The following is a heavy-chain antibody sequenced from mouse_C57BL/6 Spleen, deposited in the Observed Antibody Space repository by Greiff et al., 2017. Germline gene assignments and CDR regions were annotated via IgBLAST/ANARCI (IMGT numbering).Heavy chain of an antibody. CDR1: GYTFTDYN. J-gene: IGHJ1*03. CDR2: INPNNGGT. Sequence: VQLKQSGPELVKPGASVKIPCKASGYTFTDYNMDWVKQSHGKSLEWIGDINPNNGGTIYNQKFKGKATLTVDKSSSTAYMELRSLTSEDTAVYYCARQAPWYFDVWGTGTTVTVSS. CDR3: ARQAPWYFDV. V-gene: IGHV1-18*01.